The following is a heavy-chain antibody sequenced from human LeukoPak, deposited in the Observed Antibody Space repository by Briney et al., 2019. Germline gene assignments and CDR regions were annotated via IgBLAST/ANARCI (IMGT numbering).Heavy chain of an antibody. Sequence: GGSLRLSCAASGFTFSSYSMNWVRQAPGKGLEWVSSISSSSSYIYYADSVKGRFTISRDNAKNSLNLQMNSLRAEDTAVYYCARASSLYSYGPWWGQGTLVTVSS. CDR3: ARASSLYSYGPW. CDR1: GFTFSSYS. J-gene: IGHJ4*02. V-gene: IGHV3-21*01. CDR2: ISSSSSYI. D-gene: IGHD5-18*01.